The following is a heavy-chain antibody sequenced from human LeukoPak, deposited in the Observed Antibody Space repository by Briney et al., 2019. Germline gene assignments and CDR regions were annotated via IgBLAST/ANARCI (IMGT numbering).Heavy chain of an antibody. Sequence: SVKVSCKASGGTFSSYAISWVRQAPGQGLEWMGRIIPILGIVNYAQRFQGSVTITADKSTTTVFMELSSLRSEDTAVYFCARARRSDSSWYDYWGQGTLVSISS. CDR3: ARARRSDSSWYDY. J-gene: IGHJ4*02. CDR2: IIPILGIV. CDR1: GGTFSSYA. V-gene: IGHV1-69*04. D-gene: IGHD6-13*01.